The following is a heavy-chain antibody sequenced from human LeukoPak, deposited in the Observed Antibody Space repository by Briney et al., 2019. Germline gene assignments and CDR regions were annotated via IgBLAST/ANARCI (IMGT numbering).Heavy chain of an antibody. J-gene: IGHJ4*02. Sequence: SETLSLTCTVSGGSISSSSYYWGWIRQPPGKGLECIGTTYYGGNTYYNPSLKSRVTISVDTSKNQFSLKLSSVTAADTAVYHCASLGWNGDYWGQGTLVTVSS. D-gene: IGHD1-1*01. CDR1: GGSISSSSYY. CDR2: TYYGGNT. CDR3: ASLGWNGDY. V-gene: IGHV4-39*01.